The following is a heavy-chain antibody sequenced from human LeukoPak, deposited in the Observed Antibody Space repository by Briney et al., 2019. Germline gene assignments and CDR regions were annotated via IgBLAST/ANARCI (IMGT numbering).Heavy chain of an antibody. V-gene: IGHV3-11*04. J-gene: IGHJ4*02. CDR3: ARGIGGSYLVDY. CDR2: ISNSGSTI. CDR1: GFSFSDYY. Sequence: GGSLRLSCAASGFSFSDYYMSWIRQAPGKGLEWVLHISNSGSTIYYADSVKGRFTISRDNAKNSLHLQMDSLRVEDTAVYYCARGIGGSYLVDYWGQGTLVTVSS. D-gene: IGHD1-26*01.